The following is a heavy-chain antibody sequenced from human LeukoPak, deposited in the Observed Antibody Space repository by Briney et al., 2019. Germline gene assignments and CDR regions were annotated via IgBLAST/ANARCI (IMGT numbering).Heavy chain of an antibody. CDR1: GGSISGSSYY. CDR3: ARHYGP. V-gene: IGHV4-39*01. J-gene: IGHJ4*02. Sequence: SETLSLTCTVSGGSISGSSYYWGWIRQPPGKGLEWIGSIYYSGSTYYNPSLKSRVTISVDTSKNQFSLKLNTVTATDTAAYYCARHYGPWGQGTLVTVSS. D-gene: IGHD3-10*01. CDR2: IYYSGST.